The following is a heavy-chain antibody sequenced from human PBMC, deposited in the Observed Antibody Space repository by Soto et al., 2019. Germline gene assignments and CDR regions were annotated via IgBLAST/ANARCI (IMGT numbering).Heavy chain of an antibody. CDR2: ISTYTGKT. CDR3: ARDVYSGSGDAFDL. V-gene: IGHV1-18*01. J-gene: IGHJ3*01. D-gene: IGHD6-6*01. CDR1: GYTFHIYG. Sequence: QVQLVQSGAEVKKPGASVKVSCKTSGYTFHIYGITWVRQAPGRGLEWMGWISTYTGKTDYAQRLQGRVTMNTDTSTGTAYLEVRSLRSDDTAVYFCARDVYSGSGDAFDLWGQGTMVTVSS.